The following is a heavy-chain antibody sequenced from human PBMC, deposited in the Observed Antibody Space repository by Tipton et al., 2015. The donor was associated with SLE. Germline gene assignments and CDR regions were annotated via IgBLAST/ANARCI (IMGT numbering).Heavy chain of an antibody. D-gene: IGHD3-16*01. J-gene: IGHJ4*02. CDR1: GDSISSGGYY. CDR2: TYFSGDT. CDR3: ATRYYDYIWGGSRKYFFDY. Sequence: TLSLTCTVSGDSISSGGYYWSWIRQHPGKGLEWIGYTYFSGDTNYNPSLESRVTISRDTPNNQFSLKLNSVTAADTAIYYCATRYYDYIWGGSRKYFFDYWGQGALVTVSS. V-gene: IGHV4-31*03.